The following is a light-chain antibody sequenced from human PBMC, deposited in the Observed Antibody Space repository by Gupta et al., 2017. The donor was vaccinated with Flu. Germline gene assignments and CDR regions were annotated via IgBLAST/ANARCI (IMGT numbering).Light chain of an antibody. J-gene: IGKJ4*01. V-gene: IGKV3-11*01. CDR2: EAS. Sequence: EVVATESAATLCLSPGERATISCRASQRVSSYLGWYQQKPGQAPRLLIYEASNRDTGIPARFSGSGYGTHFPLTISSREPEDFAVYYCQQHSNWPPLTFGGGTKVEIK. CDR3: QQHSNWPPLT. CDR1: QRVSSY.